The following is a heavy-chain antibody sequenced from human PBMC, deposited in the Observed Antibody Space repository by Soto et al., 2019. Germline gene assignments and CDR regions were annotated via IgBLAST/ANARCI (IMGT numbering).Heavy chain of an antibody. CDR1: GFTVSSNS. CDR3: ARDIDTAA. Sequence: EVQLVESGGGWVQPGGSLRLSCAASGFTVSSNSMSWVRQAPGKGLEWVSVIYSGGSTYYADSVKGRLTISRDNSKNTLYLQMNSLRAEDTAVYYCARDIDTAAWGQGTLVTVSS. CDR2: IYSGGST. D-gene: IGHD5-18*01. J-gene: IGHJ5*02. V-gene: IGHV3-66*01.